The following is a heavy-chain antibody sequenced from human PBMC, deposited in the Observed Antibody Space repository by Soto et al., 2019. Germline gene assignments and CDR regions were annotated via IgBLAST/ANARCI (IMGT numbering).Heavy chain of an antibody. Sequence: QVQLRESGGGVVQPGRSLRLSCAASGFTFSLFTLHWVRQPPGKGLDWVAVVSTDVNNKFYASSVKGRFTISRDNSKNTMYLQMNNLSPDDTAVYYCARGNLDVWGQGTTVTVSS. CDR2: VSTDVNNK. CDR1: GFTFSLFT. J-gene: IGHJ6*02. V-gene: IGHV3-30-3*01. CDR3: ARGNLDV. D-gene: IGHD1-7*01.